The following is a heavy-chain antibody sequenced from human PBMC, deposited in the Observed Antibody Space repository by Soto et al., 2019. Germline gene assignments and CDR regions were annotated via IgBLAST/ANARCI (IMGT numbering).Heavy chain of an antibody. Sequence: SLRLSCAASGFTFSSYGKHWVRQAPGKRLEWVAVIWYDGSNKYYADSVKGRFTMSRDNSKNTLYLQMKRLRAEDTAVHYCARERKYSSSVVVKFALEIWGQGTMVTVSS. CDR1: GFTFSSYG. CDR2: IWYDGSNK. J-gene: IGHJ3*02. D-gene: IGHD6-6*01. V-gene: IGHV3-33*01. CDR3: ARERKYSSSVVVKFALEI.